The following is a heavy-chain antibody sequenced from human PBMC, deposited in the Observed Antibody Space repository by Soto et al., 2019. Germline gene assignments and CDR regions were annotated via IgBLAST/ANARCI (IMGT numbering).Heavy chain of an antibody. CDR2: INSDGSST. CDR1: GFTFSSYW. D-gene: IGHD3-22*01. CDR3: ARSVYSSDHFDF. Sequence: EVQLVESGGGLAQPGGSLRLSCAASGFTFSSYWLHWVRQDPGKGLVWVSRINSDGSSTSYADSVKGRFTISRDNAKNTLYLQMNSLRVEDTALYYCARSVYSSDHFDFWGQGTLVTVSS. V-gene: IGHV3-74*01. J-gene: IGHJ4*02.